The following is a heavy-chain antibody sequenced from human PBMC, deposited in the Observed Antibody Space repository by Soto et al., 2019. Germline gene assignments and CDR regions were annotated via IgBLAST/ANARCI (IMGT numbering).Heavy chain of an antibody. CDR2: INPKFGDT. CDR1: GYTFTAYH. J-gene: IGHJ6*02. Sequence: QVQLVQSGAEVKEPGDSVRVSCEASGYTFTAYHIHWVRQAPGQGLEWMGWINPKFGDTTYAQDFQGRVSMTRDMSISTVYMELSRLNSEDTDIYYCARNMDYYYGRGSGNGHGVWGQGTTVTVFS. CDR3: ARNMDYYYGRGSGNGHGV. V-gene: IGHV1-2*02. D-gene: IGHD3-10*02.